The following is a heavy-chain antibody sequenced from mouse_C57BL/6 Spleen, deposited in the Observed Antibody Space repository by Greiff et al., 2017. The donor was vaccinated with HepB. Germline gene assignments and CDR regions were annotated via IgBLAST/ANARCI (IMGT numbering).Heavy chain of an antibody. J-gene: IGHJ4*01. CDR3: ARQLRLRSDYAMDY. CDR1: GYTFTSYW. Sequence: QVQLQQPGAELVKPGASVKLSCKASGYTFTSYWIHWVKQRPGQGLEWIGMIHPNSGSTNYNEKFKSKATLTVDKSSSTAYMQLSSLTSEDSAVYYCARQLRLRSDYAMDYWGQGTSVTVSS. V-gene: IGHV1-64*01. D-gene: IGHD3-2*02. CDR2: IHPNSGST.